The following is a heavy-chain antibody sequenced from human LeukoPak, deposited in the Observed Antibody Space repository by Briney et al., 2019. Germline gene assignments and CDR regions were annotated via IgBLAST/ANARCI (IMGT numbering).Heavy chain of an antibody. V-gene: IGHV3-21*06. D-gene: IGHD6-13*01. CDR1: GFTFSHYN. Sequence: GGSLRLSCAASGFTFSHYNMNWVRQPPGKGLEWVSVISSGSTYIYYADSLKGRFTISRDNAKNSLYLQMNSLRAEDTAVYYCARVSTAVSLAIDYWGQGTLVTVST. J-gene: IGHJ4*02. CDR2: ISSGSTYI. CDR3: ARVSTAVSLAIDY.